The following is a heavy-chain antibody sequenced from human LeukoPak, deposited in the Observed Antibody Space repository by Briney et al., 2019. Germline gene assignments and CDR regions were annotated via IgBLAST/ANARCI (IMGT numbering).Heavy chain of an antibody. V-gene: IGHV4-38-2*02. CDR1: GYSISSGYY. CDR3: ARAQWLDLDY. Sequence: SETLSLTCTVSGYSISSGYYWGWIRQPPGKGLEWIGSIYHSGSTYYNPSLKSRVTISVDTSKNQFSLKLSSVTAADTAVYYCARAQWLDLDYWGQGTLVTVSS. D-gene: IGHD6-19*01. J-gene: IGHJ4*02. CDR2: IYHSGST.